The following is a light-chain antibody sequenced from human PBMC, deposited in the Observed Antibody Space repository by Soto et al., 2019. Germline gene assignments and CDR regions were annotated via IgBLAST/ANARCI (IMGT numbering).Light chain of an antibody. CDR1: QSVSSAY. CDR2: DAS. V-gene: IGKV3-20*01. CDR3: HNSGSAPIP. J-gene: IGKJ2*01. Sequence: EIVLTQGPGTLSLSPGERATLSCSASQSVSSAYLALYQQKAGQAPRLSISDASIRAYGVPDRFSGSGSGTHFTLTLRTLASKDFAVYYWHNSGSAPIPLGKGTKPAIK.